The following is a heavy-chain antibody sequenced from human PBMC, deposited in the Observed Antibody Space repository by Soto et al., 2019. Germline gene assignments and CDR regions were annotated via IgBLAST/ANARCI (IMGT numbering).Heavy chain of an antibody. J-gene: IGHJ6*02. Sequence: VGSLRLSCAASGFTFSDYYMSWIRQAPGKGLEWVSYISSSGSTIYYADSVKGRFTISRDNAKNSLYLQMNSLRAEDTAVYYCARAEGTVTYYYYYGMDVWGQGTTVTVSS. V-gene: IGHV3-11*01. CDR3: ARAEGTVTYYYYYGMDV. CDR1: GFTFSDYY. CDR2: ISSSGSTI. D-gene: IGHD1-1*01.